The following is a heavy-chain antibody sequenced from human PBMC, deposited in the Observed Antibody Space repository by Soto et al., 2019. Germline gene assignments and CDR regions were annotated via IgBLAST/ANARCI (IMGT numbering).Heavy chain of an antibody. CDR1: GYTFTSYY. CDR2: INPSGGST. CDR3: ARALKGVVVTATGYFDL. V-gene: IGHV1-46*01. Sequence: ASVKVSCKASGYTFTSYYMHWVRQAPGQGLEWMGIINPSGGSTSYAQKFQGRVTMTRDTSTSTVYMELSSLRSEDTAVYYCARALKGVVVTATGYFDLWGRGTLVTVSS. J-gene: IGHJ2*01. D-gene: IGHD2-21*02.